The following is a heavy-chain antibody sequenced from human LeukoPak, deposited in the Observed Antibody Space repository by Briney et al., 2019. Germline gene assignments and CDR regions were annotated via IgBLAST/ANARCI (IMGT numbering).Heavy chain of an antibody. J-gene: IGHJ3*02. CDR3: GKNRYSGSLSPFDI. D-gene: IGHD1-26*01. CDR2: IWYDGSNK. Sequence: GGSLRLSCAASGFTFSSYGMHWVRQGPGKGLEWVAVIWYDGSNKYYADSVKGRVTISRDNSKNTLYLQMNSLRAEDTAVYYCGKNRYSGSLSPFDIWGQGTMVTVSS. V-gene: IGHV3-33*06. CDR1: GFTFSSYG.